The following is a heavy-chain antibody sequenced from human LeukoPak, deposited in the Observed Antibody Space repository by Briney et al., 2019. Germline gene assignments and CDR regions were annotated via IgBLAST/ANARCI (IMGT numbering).Heavy chain of an antibody. Sequence: PGGSLRLSCAASGVTFSSYWMSWVRQAPGKGLEWVANIKQDGSEKYYVDSVKGRFTISRDNAKNSLYLQMNSLRAEDTAVYYCARGQTYYYGSGIYYFDYWGQGTLVTVSS. CDR2: IKQDGSEK. CDR1: GVTFSSYW. CDR3: ARGQTYYYGSGIYYFDY. D-gene: IGHD3-10*01. V-gene: IGHV3-7*04. J-gene: IGHJ4*02.